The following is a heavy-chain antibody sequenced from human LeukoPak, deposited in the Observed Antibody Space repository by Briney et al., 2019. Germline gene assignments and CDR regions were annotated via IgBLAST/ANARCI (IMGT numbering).Heavy chain of an antibody. CDR1: GGSFSGYY. J-gene: IGHJ4*02. D-gene: IGHD3-10*01. CDR2: INHSGST. V-gene: IGHV4-34*01. Sequence: PSETLSLTCAVYGGSFSGYYWSWIRQPPGKGLEWIGEINHSGSTNYNPSLKSRVTISVDTSKNQFSLKLSSVTAADTAVYYCARCTQIYGSGSYYIRSGDFDYWGQGTLVTVSS. CDR3: ARCTQIYGSGSYYIRSGDFDY.